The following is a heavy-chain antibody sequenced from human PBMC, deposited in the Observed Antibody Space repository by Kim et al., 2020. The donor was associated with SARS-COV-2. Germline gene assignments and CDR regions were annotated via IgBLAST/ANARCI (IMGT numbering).Heavy chain of an antibody. V-gene: IGHV3-23*01. CDR1: GFTFSTYV. D-gene: IGHD6-13*01. Sequence: GGSLRLSCAASGFTFSTYVMSWVRQAPGQGLEWVSTISGIGGSTFYADSVKGRFTISRDNSKNTLYLHVNSPRAEDTAVYYCARTTRYSSSWYLFDYWG. J-gene: IGHJ4*01. CDR2: ISGIGGST. CDR3: ARTTRYSSSWYLFDY.